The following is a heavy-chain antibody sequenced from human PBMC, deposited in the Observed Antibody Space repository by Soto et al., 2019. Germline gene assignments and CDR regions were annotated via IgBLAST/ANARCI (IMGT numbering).Heavy chain of an antibody. D-gene: IGHD5-18*01. CDR2: INHSGST. CDR1: GGSFSGYY. V-gene: IGHV4-34*01. Sequence: SETLSLTCAVYGGSFSGYYWSWIRQPPGKGLEWIGEINHSGSTNYNPSLKSRVTISVDTSKNQFSLKLSSVTAADTAVYYCARAKGYSYGYVGWFDPWGQGTLVTVSS. CDR3: ARAKGYSYGYVGWFDP. J-gene: IGHJ5*02.